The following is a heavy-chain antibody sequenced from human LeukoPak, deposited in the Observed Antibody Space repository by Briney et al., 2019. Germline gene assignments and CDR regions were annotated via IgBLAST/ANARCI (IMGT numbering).Heavy chain of an antibody. Sequence: GGSLRLSCAASGFTFSSYAMSWVRQAPGKGLEWVSYISSSSSTIYYADSVKGRFTISRDNAKNSLYLQMNSLRDEDTAVYYCASARSLRYFDWLSEGGYWGQGTLVTVSS. CDR1: GFTFSSYA. V-gene: IGHV3-48*02. CDR2: ISSSSSTI. J-gene: IGHJ4*02. CDR3: ASARSLRYFDWLSEGGY. D-gene: IGHD3-9*01.